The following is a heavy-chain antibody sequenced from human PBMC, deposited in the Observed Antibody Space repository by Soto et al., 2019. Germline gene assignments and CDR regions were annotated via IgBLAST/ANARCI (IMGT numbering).Heavy chain of an antibody. CDR1: GFTFRDYY. Sequence: PGGSLRLSCAASGFTFRDYYMSWIRQAPGKGLEWISYISSSGDIIYYADSVKGRFTISRDNAKKSLYLDMSSLRAEDTAVYYCARDRAFCGGDCYPGYFDYWGQGILVTVSS. D-gene: IGHD2-21*02. CDR3: ARDRAFCGGDCYPGYFDY. V-gene: IGHV3-11*04. CDR2: ISSSGDII. J-gene: IGHJ4*02.